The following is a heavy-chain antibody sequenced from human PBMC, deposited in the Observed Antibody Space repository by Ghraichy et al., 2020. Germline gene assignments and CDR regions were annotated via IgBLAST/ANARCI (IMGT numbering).Heavy chain of an antibody. CDR2: INPNGGST. Sequence: ASVKVSCKASGYTFSNYYMHWVRQAPGQGPEWMGKINPNGGSTDYAQKLQGRVTMTRDTATSTVYMELSSLRSDDTAVYYCARHRLWNGPLPYYDYWGQGTLVTVSS. CDR3: ARHRLWNGPLPYYDY. CDR1: GYTFSNYY. D-gene: IGHD1-1*01. V-gene: IGHV1-46*04. J-gene: IGHJ4*02.